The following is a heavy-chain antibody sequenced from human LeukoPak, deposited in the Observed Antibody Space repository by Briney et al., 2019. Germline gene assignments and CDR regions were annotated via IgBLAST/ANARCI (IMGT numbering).Heavy chain of an antibody. CDR1: GFTFSSYA. V-gene: IGHV3-23*01. J-gene: IGHJ4*02. CDR3: ARVGTYSFDY. CDR2: ISATGGST. Sequence: GGSLRLTCAASGFTFSSYAMSWVRQAPEKGLEWVSAISATGGSTYHADSVKGRFTISRDNSKNTVNLQMNSLRGEDTAVYYCARVGTYSFDYWGQGTLVTVSA.